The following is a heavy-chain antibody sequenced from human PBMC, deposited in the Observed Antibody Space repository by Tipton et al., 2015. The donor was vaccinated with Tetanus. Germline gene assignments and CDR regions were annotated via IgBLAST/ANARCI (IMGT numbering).Heavy chain of an antibody. CDR3: ARGRGLGPHEYFEH. J-gene: IGHJ5*02. CDR1: GYTFTHYG. Sequence: VQLVQSGAEVKKPGASVKVSCKASGYTFTHYGVNWVRQAPGQGLEWMGWISPFNENVNHAEKFKGRLTMTTDRSTATVYMDLRSLRSDDTAVYYCARGRGLGPHEYFEHWGQGTLVTVSP. CDR2: ISPFNENV. V-gene: IGHV1-18*01. D-gene: IGHD3/OR15-3a*01.